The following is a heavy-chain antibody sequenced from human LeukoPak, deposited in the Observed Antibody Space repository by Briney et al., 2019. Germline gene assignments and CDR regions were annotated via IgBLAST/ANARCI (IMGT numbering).Heavy chain of an antibody. CDR3: ARHPYQLLWLSWFDP. CDR2: IYYSGST. D-gene: IGHD2-2*01. CDR1: GGSSSSSRYD. Sequence: PSETLSLTCTVSGGSSSSSRYDWGWIRQPPGKGLEWIGSIYYSGSTYYNPSLKSRVTISVDTSKNQFSLKLSSVTAADTAVYYCARHPYQLLWLSWFDPWGQGTLVTVSS. J-gene: IGHJ5*02. V-gene: IGHV4-39*01.